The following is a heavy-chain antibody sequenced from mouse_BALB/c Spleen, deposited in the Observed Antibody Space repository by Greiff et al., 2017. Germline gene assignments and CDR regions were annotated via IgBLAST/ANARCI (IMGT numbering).Heavy chain of an antibody. CDR3: ARDTYYGSLDY. CDR2: IRNKANGYTT. Sequence: EVQLVESGGGLVQPGGSLRLSCATSGFTFTDYYMSWVRQPPGKALEWLGFIRNKANGYTTEYSASVKGRFTISRDNSQSILYLQMNTLRAEDSATYYCARDTYYGSLDYWGQGTTLTVSS. CDR1: GFTFTDYY. J-gene: IGHJ2*01. D-gene: IGHD1-1*01. V-gene: IGHV7-3*02.